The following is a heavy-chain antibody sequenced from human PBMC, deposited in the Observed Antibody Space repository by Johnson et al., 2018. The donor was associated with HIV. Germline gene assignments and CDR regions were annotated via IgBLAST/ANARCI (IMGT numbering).Heavy chain of an antibody. J-gene: IGHJ3*02. CDR3: ARGGSRTTIVGVDINMVAFDI. CDR2: ISGSGGST. CDR1: GFTFSSYA. Sequence: VQLVESGGGVVQPGRSLRLSCAASGFTFSSYAMSWVRQAPGKGLEWVSAISGSGGSTYYADSVKGRFTISRDNSKNTLYLQMNSLRAEDTAVYYCARGGSRTTIVGVDINMVAFDIWGQGTMVTVSS. V-gene: IGHV3-23*04. D-gene: IGHD3-3*01.